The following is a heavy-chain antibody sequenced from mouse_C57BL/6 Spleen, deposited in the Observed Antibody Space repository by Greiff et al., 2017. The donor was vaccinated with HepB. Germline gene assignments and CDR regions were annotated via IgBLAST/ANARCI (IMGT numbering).Heavy chain of an antibody. V-gene: IGHV1-55*01. Sequence: QVQLQQPGAELVKPGASVKMSCKASGYTFTSYWITRVKQRPGQGLEWIGDIYPCSGSTNYNEKFKNKATLTVDTPSSTAYMQLRSLTSEDSAVDYCARRVTGNYFDCWGQGTTLTVSS. D-gene: IGHD2-2*01. CDR2: IYPCSGST. CDR3: ARRVTGNYFDC. J-gene: IGHJ2*01. CDR1: GYTFTSYW.